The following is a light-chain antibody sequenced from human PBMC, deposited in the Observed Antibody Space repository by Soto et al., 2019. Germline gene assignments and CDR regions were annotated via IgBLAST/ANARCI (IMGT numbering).Light chain of an antibody. V-gene: IGKV3-20*01. CDR3: PHYGPT. J-gene: IGKJ1*01. Sequence: EIVLTQSPGTLSLSPGERATLSCRASQSVSSSYLAWYQQKPGQAPRLLIYGASSRATGIPDRFSGSGSGTDFTLTISRLEPEDFAAYYSPHYGPTFRQGTKVDIK. CDR1: QSVSSSY. CDR2: GAS.